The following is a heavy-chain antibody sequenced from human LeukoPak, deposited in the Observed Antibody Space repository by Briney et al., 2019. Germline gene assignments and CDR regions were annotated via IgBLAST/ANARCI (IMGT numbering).Heavy chain of an antibody. CDR2: ISYSGST. CDR1: GGSISSSSYY. Sequence: SETLSLTCTVSGGSISSSSYYWGWIRQPPGKGLEWIGSISYSGSTYYNPSLKSRVTISVDTSKNQFSLNLSSVTAADTDVYYCARHDIIAVAFSYWGQGTLVTVSS. D-gene: IGHD6-19*01. V-gene: IGHV4-39*01. J-gene: IGHJ4*02. CDR3: ARHDIIAVAFSY.